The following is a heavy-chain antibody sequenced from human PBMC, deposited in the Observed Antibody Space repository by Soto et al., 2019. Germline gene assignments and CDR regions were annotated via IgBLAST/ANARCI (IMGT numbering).Heavy chain of an antibody. V-gene: IGHV3-23*01. CDR1: GFTFSSYA. CDR3: AKDSRDGKPYYYYGMDV. Sequence: GGSLRLSCAASGFTFSSYAMSWVRQAPGKGLEWVSAISGSGGSTYYADSVKGRFTISRDNSKNTLYLQMNSLRAEDTAVYYCAKDSRDGKPYYYYGMDVWGQGTTVTVSS. J-gene: IGHJ6*02. CDR2: ISGSGGST.